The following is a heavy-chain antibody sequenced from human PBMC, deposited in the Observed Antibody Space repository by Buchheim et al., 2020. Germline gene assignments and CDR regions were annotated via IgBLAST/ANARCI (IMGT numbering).Heavy chain of an antibody. CDR3: ARGAYYYDSSGFDY. Sequence: QVQLVESGGGVVQPGRSLRLSCAASGFTFSSYAMHWVRQAPGMGLEWVAVISYDGSNKYYADSVKGRFTISRDNSKNTLYLQMNSLRAEDTAVYYCARGAYYYDSSGFDYWGQGTL. CDR2: ISYDGSNK. V-gene: IGHV3-30*04. CDR1: GFTFSSYA. J-gene: IGHJ4*02. D-gene: IGHD3-22*01.